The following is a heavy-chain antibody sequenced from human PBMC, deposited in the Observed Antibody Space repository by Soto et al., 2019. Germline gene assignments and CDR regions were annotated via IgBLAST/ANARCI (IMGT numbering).Heavy chain of an antibody. CDR3: ARLGSGSYDAVAFDY. Sequence: PGGSLRLSCAASGFTVSRNYMSWVRQAPGKGLEWVSVIYSGGSTYYADSVKGRFTISRHNSKNTLYLQMNSLRAEDTAVYYCARLGSGSYDAVAFDYWGPGTLVTVSS. CDR1: GFTVSRNY. V-gene: IGHV3-53*04. D-gene: IGHD3-10*01. CDR2: IYSGGST. J-gene: IGHJ4*02.